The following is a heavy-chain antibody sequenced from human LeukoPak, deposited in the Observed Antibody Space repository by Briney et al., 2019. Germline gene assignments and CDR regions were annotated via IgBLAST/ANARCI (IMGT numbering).Heavy chain of an antibody. CDR3: AELGMTMIGGV. CDR2: ISGSGGST. Sequence: GGSLRLSCAASGFTFSSYAMSWVRQAPGKGLEWVSAISGSGGSTYYADPVKGRFTISRDKSKNTLYLQMNSLRAEDTAVYYCAELGMTMIGGVWGKGTTVTISS. J-gene: IGHJ6*04. V-gene: IGHV3-23*01. D-gene: IGHD3-10*02. CDR1: GFTFSSYA.